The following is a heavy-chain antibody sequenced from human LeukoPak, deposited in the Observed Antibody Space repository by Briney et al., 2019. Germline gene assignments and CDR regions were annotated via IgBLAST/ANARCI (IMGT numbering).Heavy chain of an antibody. CDR1: GGSISSYY. Sequence: SETLSLTCTVSGGSISSYYWTWIRQPPGKGLEWIGYIYYSGSTNYNPSLKSRVTISVDTSKNQFSLKLSSVTAADTAVYYCAREAATFEEGFDYWGQGTLVTVSS. CDR2: IYYSGST. CDR3: AREAATFEEGFDY. J-gene: IGHJ4*02. V-gene: IGHV4-59*01. D-gene: IGHD3-16*01.